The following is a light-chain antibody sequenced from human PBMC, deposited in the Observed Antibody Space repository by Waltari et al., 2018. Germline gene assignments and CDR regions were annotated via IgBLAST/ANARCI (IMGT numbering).Light chain of an antibody. Sequence: QSALTQPASVSGSLGQSISISCSGTYSNVGSYDLVSWYHQPPGEAPKLLVYEVLKRPPGSSQRFSGSTSGSAASLTISARQPEDEGTYYCCSYASSSPMLIFGGGTELSVL. CDR3: CSYASSSPMLI. V-gene: IGLV2-23*02. CDR2: EVL. J-gene: IGLJ2*01. CDR1: YSNVGSYDL.